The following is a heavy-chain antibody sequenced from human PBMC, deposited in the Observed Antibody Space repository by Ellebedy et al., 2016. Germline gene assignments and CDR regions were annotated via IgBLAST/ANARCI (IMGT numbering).Heavy chain of an antibody. CDR1: GGTFSSYA. J-gene: IGHJ2*01. CDR2: IIPIFGTA. V-gene: IGHV1-69*13. D-gene: IGHD3-22*01. Sequence: SVKVSXKASGGTFSSYAISWVQQAPGQGLEWMGGIIPIFGTANYAQKFQGRVTITADESTSTAYMELSSLRSEDTAVYYCARASDSSGYRYWYFDLWGRGTLVTVSS. CDR3: ARASDSSGYRYWYFDL.